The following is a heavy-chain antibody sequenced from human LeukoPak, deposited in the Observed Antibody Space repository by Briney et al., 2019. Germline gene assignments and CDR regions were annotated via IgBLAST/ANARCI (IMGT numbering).Heavy chain of an antibody. V-gene: IGHV3-30*02. J-gene: IGHJ4*02. CDR3: AKWYYYDSSGYSASFPIDY. D-gene: IGHD3-22*01. CDR2: IRYDGSNK. Sequence: GGSLRLSCAASGFTFISYSIHWVRQAPGKGLEWVAFIRYDGSNKYYADSVKGRFTISRDNSKNTLYLQMNSLRAEDTAVYYCAKWYYYDSSGYSASFPIDYWGQGTLVTVSS. CDR1: GFTFISYS.